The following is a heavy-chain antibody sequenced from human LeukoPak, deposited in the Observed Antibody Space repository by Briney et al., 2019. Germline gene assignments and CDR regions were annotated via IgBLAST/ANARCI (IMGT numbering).Heavy chain of an antibody. J-gene: IGHJ4*02. CDR1: GYTFTDYY. V-gene: IGHV1-2*02. CDR2: INSNSGGT. CDR3: ARVLVPAGGGVVDY. Sequence: ASVKVSCKASGYTFTDYYMHWVRQAPGQGLEWMGWINSNSGGTNYAQKFQGRVTMTRDTSISTAYMELSSLRSDDTAVYYCARVLVPAGGGVVDYWGQGTLVTVSS. D-gene: IGHD3-16*01.